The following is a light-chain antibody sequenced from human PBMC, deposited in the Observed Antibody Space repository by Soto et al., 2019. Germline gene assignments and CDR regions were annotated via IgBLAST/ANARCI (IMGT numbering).Light chain of an antibody. J-gene: IGLJ1*01. CDR3: SSYTTGNTLV. Sequence: QSALTQPASVSGSPGQSITISCTGTSSDVGDYKYVSWYQKHPGKAPKALIYEVSNRPSGVSNRFSASKSGNTASLTISGLQAEDEADYYCSSYTTGNTLVFGPVTKLTVL. CDR2: EVS. CDR1: SSDVGDYKY. V-gene: IGLV2-14*01.